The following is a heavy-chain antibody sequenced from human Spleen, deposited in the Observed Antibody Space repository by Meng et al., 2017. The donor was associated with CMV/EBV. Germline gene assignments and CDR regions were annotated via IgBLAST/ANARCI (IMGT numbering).Heavy chain of an antibody. CDR1: GYTFTAYY. Sequence: SCKASGYTFTAYYIHWVRQAPGQGLEWMGWISPNRGDTNYAQKFQGRVTMTRDTSISTAYLELSRLRSDDTAVYYCARRVPSVQFDFWGQGTLVTVSS. J-gene: IGHJ4*02. CDR2: ISPNRGDT. V-gene: IGHV1-2*02. D-gene: IGHD1-1*01. CDR3: ARRVPSVQFDF.